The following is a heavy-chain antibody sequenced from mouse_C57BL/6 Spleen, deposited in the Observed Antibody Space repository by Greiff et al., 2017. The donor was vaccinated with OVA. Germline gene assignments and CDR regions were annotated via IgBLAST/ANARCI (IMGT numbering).Heavy chain of an antibody. CDR3: ARGGLLRNWYFDV. J-gene: IGHJ1*03. V-gene: IGHV1-52*01. D-gene: IGHD1-1*01. CDR2: IDPSDSET. CDR1: GYTFTSYW. Sequence: QVQLQQPGAELVRPGSSVKLSCKASGYTFTSYWMHWVKQRPIQGLEWIGNIDPSDSETHYNQKFKDKATLTVDKSSSTAYMQLSSLTSEDSAVYYCARGGLLRNWYFDVWGTGTTVTVSS.